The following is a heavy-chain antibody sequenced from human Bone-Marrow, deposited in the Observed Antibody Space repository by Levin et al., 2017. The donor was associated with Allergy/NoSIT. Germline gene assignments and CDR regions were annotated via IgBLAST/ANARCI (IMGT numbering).Heavy chain of an antibody. CDR3: ARRYYALGTYYLDV. D-gene: IGHD3-16*01. J-gene: IGHJ6*03. CDR1: GFTVSNNY. Sequence: QSGGSLRLSCAASGFTVSNNYMSWARQAPGKGLEWVSLIYRGGTTYYAHSVKGRFTISRDNSNNTLYLQMNSLRAEDTAVYYCARRYYALGTYYLDVWGKGTTVTVAS. V-gene: IGHV3-66*01. CDR2: IYRGGTT.